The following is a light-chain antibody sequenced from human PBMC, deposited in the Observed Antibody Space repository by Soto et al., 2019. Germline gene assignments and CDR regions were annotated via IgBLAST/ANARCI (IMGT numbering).Light chain of an antibody. Sequence: DIQMTQSPSFLSASVGDRVTITCRASQSIGKHLNWYQQKPGKAPKFLIYGASTLQSGVPSRFTGSGSGTDFTLTVNSLQAEDFDIYYCQQSYSSPTTLGQGTRLEI. CDR2: GAS. J-gene: IGKJ5*01. CDR1: QSIGKH. V-gene: IGKV1-39*01. CDR3: QQSYSSPTT.